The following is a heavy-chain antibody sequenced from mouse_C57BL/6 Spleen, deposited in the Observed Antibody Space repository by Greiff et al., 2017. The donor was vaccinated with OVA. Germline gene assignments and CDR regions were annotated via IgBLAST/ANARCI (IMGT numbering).Heavy chain of an antibody. J-gene: IGHJ2*01. CDR3: ARDSGNSDFDY. CDR1: GFTFSDFY. CDR2: SRNKANDYTT. V-gene: IGHV7-1*01. Sequence: EVQGVESGGGLVQSGRSLRLSCATSGFTFSDFYMEWVRQAPGKGLEWIAASRNKANDYTTEYTASVKGRFIVSRDTSQSILYLQMNALRAEDTAIDYCARDSGNSDFDYWGQGTTLTVSS. D-gene: IGHD1-3*01.